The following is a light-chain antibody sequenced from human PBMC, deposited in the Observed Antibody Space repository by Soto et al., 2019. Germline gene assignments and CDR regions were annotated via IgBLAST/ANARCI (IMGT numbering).Light chain of an antibody. CDR2: GAS. CDR3: QHRGKWPRT. J-gene: IGKJ2*01. Sequence: EIVLTQSPATLSLSPGERATLSCRASQSVSSNLAWYQQKPGQAPRLLIYGASNRATGIPARFSGSGSGTDFTLTISSLEPEDFAVYYCQHRGKWPRTFGQGTKLEIK. V-gene: IGKV3-11*01. CDR1: QSVSSN.